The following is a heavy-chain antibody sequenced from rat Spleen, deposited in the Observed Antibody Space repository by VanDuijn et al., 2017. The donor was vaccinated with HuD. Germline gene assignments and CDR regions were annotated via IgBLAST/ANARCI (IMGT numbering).Heavy chain of an antibody. CDR2: ITNTGGST. J-gene: IGHJ2*01. CDR3: TRGAYYGYIPEY. D-gene: IGHD1-9*01. Sequence: EVQLVESGGGLVQPGRSLKLSCVASGFTFNNYWMTWIRQAPGKGLEWVASITNTGGSTYYPDSVKGRFTISRDNAKSTLYLQMNSLRSEDTATYYGTRGAYYGYIPEYWGQGVMVTVSS. CDR1: GFTFNNYW. V-gene: IGHV5-31*01.